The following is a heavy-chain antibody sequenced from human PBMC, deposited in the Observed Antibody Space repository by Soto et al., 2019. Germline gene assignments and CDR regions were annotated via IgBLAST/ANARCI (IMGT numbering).Heavy chain of an antibody. J-gene: IGHJ6*02. V-gene: IGHV4-4*02. Sequence: QLLLQESGPGLVKPSGTLSLTCAVSGASISSSNWWTWVRQPPGKGLEWIGEVHHSGSTSYSPSLTSRLTISVDKSKNQCSLNLLSVTAADTAVYYCVRAPTRPRSQKRIPSGLDVWGQGTTVAVSS. CDR3: VRAPTRPRSQKRIPSGLDV. CDR1: GASISSSNW. CDR2: VHHSGST. D-gene: IGHD5-12*01.